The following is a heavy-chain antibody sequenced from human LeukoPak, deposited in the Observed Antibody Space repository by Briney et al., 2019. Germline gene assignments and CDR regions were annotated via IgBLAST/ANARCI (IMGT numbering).Heavy chain of an antibody. CDR3: ARDRRRELLHAFDI. CDR1: GGSISTYY. CDR2: IDYSGSA. J-gene: IGHJ3*02. D-gene: IGHD1-26*01. Sequence: SETLSLTCTVSGGSISTYYWSWIRQPPGKGLEWIGYIDYSGSANYNPSLKSRVTISVDTSKNQFSLKLSSVTAADTAVYYCARDRRRELLHAFDIWGQGTMVTVSS. V-gene: IGHV4-59*01.